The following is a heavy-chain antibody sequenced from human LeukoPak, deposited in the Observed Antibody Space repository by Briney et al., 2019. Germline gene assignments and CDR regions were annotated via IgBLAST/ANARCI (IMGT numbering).Heavy chain of an antibody. CDR3: ARTGNSDAFDI. Sequence: PSETLSLTCTVSGVSISSGDYYWSWIRQPPGKGLEWIGYIYYSGSTYYNPSLKSRVTISVDTSKNQFSLKLSSVTAADTAVYYCARTGNSDAFDIWGQGTMVTVSS. V-gene: IGHV4-30-4*01. J-gene: IGHJ3*02. D-gene: IGHD3-9*01. CDR2: IYYSGST. CDR1: GVSISSGDYY.